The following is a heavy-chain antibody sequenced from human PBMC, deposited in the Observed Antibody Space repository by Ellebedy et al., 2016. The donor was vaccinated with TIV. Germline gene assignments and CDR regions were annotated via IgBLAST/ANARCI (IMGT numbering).Heavy chain of an antibody. Sequence: GGSLRLSCAASGFPFSDYYMSRIRQAPGKGLEWVSFITSGGTIYYADSVKGRFTISRDNAKNSLYLHMNSLRAEDTAVYYWARLDWSDVDLRHFYFDYWGQGTQVTVSS. CDR2: ITSGGTI. J-gene: IGHJ4*02. CDR3: ARLDWSDVDLRHFYFDY. V-gene: IGHV3-11*01. CDR1: GFPFSDYY. D-gene: IGHD1-1*01.